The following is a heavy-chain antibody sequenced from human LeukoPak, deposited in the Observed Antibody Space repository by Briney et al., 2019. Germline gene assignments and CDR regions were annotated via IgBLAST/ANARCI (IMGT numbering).Heavy chain of an antibody. D-gene: IGHD3-3*01. CDR2: IIPIFGTA. CDR1: GYTFTGYY. CDR3: ARDRLTIFGVTRMGFYYYGMDV. V-gene: IGHV1-69*13. J-gene: IGHJ6*02. Sequence: SVKVSCKASGYTFTGYYMHWVRQAPGQGLEWMGGIIPIFGTANYAQRFQGRVTITADESTSTAYMELSSLRSEDTAVYYCARDRLTIFGVTRMGFYYYGMDVWGQGTTVTVSS.